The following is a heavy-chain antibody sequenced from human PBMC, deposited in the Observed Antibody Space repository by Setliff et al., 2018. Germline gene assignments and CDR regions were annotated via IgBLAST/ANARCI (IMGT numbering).Heavy chain of an antibody. D-gene: IGHD3-3*01. CDR1: GFTFSDYY. CDR3: ARDGGGYNFWSGYYTNAEYFQH. J-gene: IGHJ1*01. CDR2: ISSSGSTI. V-gene: IGHV3-11*04. Sequence: GGSLRLSCAASGFTFSDYYMSWIRQAPGKGLEWVSYISSSGSTIYYADSVKGRFTISRDNAKNSLYLQMNSLRAEDTAVYYCARDGGGYNFWSGYYTNAEYFQHWGQGTLVTVSS.